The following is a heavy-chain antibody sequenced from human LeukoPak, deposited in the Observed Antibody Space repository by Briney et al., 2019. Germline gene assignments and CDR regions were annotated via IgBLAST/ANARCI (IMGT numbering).Heavy chain of an antibody. J-gene: IGHJ4*02. D-gene: IGHD2-2*01. CDR3: AKELSGWAAAIYFDY. V-gene: IGHV3-20*04. CDR2: INWNGGST. CDR1: GFTFDDYG. Sequence: GGSLRLSCAASGFTFDDYGMSWVRQAPGKGLEWVSGINWNGGSTGYADSVKGRFTISRDNAKNSLYLQMNSLRAEDTAVYYCAKELSGWAAAIYFDYWGQGTLVTVSS.